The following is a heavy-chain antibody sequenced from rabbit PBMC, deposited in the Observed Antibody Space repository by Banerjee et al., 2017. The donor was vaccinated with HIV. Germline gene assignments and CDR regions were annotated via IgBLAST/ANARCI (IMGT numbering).Heavy chain of an antibody. Sequence: QSLEESGGDLVKPGASLTLTCTASGFDLSSYYYMCWVRQAPGKGLELIACIATDSGTTYSASWAKGRFTISKASSTTVTLQMTSLTAADTATYFCARGNSGYGGAADTVFNLWGPGTLVPVS. CDR1: GFDLSSYYY. D-gene: IGHD4-2*01. CDR2: IATDSGTT. J-gene: IGHJ4*01. CDR3: ARGNSGYGGAADTVFNL. V-gene: IGHV1S40*01.